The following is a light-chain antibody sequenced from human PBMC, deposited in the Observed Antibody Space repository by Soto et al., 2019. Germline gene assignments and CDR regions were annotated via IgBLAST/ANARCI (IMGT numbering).Light chain of an antibody. V-gene: IGKV1-9*01. CDR2: GAS. J-gene: IGKJ5*01. CDR3: QQYNNWPIT. Sequence: DIQLTQSPSFLSASVGDRVTITCRASQGISTYLVWYQQKPGKAPKILIYGASTLQSGVPSRFTGSGSGTEFTLTISSLQSEDFAVYYCQQYNNWPITFGQGTRLEIK. CDR1: QGISTY.